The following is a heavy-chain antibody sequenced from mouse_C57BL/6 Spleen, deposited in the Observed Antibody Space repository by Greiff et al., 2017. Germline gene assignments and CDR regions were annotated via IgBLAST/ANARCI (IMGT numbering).Heavy chain of an antibody. CDR2: INYDGSST. J-gene: IGHJ2*01. CDR1: GFTFSDYY. D-gene: IGHD1-1*01. Sequence: EVQRVESEGGLVQPGSSMKLSCTASGFTFSDYYMAWVRQVPEKGLEWVANINYDGSSTYYLDSLKSRFIISRDNAKNILYLQMSSLKSEDTATYYCARAPYYYGSSYGYYFDYWGQGTTLTVSS. V-gene: IGHV5-16*01. CDR3: ARAPYYYGSSYGYYFDY.